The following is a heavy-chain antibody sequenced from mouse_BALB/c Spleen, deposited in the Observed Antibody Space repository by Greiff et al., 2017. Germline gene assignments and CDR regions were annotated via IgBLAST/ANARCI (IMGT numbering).Heavy chain of an antibody. V-gene: IGHV3-6*02. CDR2: ISYDGSN. Sequence: EVQLQESGPGLVKPSQSLSLTCSVTGYSITSGYYWNWIRQFPGNKLEWMGYISYDGSNNYNPSLKNRISITRDTSKNQFFLKLNSVTTEDTATYYCARQVWHGAMDYWGQGTSVTVSS. J-gene: IGHJ4*01. D-gene: IGHD2-10*02. CDR1: GYSITSGYY. CDR3: ARQVWHGAMDY.